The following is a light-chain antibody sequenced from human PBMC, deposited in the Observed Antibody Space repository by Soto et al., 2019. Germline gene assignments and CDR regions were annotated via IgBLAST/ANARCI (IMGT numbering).Light chain of an antibody. CDR3: TSYAGTIPSV. Sequence: QSVLTQPPSASGSPGQSVTISCTGTSSDVGGYNYVSWYQQHPGKAPKLMIYEVSKRPSGVPDRFSGSKSGNTASLTVSGLQAEDDAYYYCTSYAGTIPSVFATGTKVTVL. V-gene: IGLV2-8*01. J-gene: IGLJ1*01. CDR2: EVS. CDR1: SSDVGGYNY.